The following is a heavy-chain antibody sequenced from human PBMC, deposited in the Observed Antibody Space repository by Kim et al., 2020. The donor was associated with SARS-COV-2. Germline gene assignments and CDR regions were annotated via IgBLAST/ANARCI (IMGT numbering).Heavy chain of an antibody. Sequence: ADSVTGRFTISRDNSKNTLYLQMNSLRAEDTAVYYCARDRGGQYYYGMDVWGQGTTVTVSS. D-gene: IGHD3-16*01. J-gene: IGHJ6*02. CDR3: ARDRGGQYYYGMDV. V-gene: IGHV3-30*01.